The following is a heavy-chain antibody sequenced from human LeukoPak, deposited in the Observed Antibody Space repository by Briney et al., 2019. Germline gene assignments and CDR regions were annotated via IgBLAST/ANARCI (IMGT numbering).Heavy chain of an antibody. CDR1: GFTFSSYA. CDR2: ISGSGGST. Sequence: GGSLRLSCAASGFTFSSYAMSWVRQAPGKGLEWVSAISGSGGSTYYADSVKGRFTISRDNSKNTLYLQMNSLRAEDTTVYYCAKVYDFWSGYLDYWGQGTLVTVSS. CDR3: AKVYDFWSGYLDY. V-gene: IGHV3-23*01. J-gene: IGHJ4*02. D-gene: IGHD3-3*01.